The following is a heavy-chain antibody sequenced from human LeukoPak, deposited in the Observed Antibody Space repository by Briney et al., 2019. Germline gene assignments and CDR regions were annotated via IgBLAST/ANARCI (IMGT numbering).Heavy chain of an antibody. J-gene: IGHJ5*02. CDR1: GGSISSYY. V-gene: IGHV4-4*09. CDR3: ARGVTGTTLSFDP. D-gene: IGHD1-7*01. Sequence: SETLSLTCTVSGGSISSYYWSWIRQPPGRGRGWVGYIYTIGSTNYNPSLKSRVTLSVDTPKTQFSLKLSSVTAADTAVYYCARGVTGTTLSFDPSGQGTLVTVSS. CDR2: IYTIGST.